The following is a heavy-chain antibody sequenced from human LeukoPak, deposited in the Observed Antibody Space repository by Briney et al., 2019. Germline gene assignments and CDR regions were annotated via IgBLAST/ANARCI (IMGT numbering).Heavy chain of an antibody. Sequence: GGSLRLSCAASGFTFSSYSMNWVRQAPGKGLEWVSSISSSSSYIYYADSVKGRFTISRDIAKNSLYLQMNSLRVEDTAVYYCARDPRNVGLAPWGQGTLVTVSS. CDR3: ARDPRNVGLAP. CDR2: ISSSSSYI. D-gene: IGHD2-15*01. J-gene: IGHJ5*02. V-gene: IGHV3-21*01. CDR1: GFTFSSYS.